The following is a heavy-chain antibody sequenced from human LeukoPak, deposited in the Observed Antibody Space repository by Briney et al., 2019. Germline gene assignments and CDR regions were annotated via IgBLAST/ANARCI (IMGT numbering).Heavy chain of an antibody. CDR3: ARDGRGGHNDF. CDR2: IKEDGTEQ. V-gene: IGHV3-7*01. J-gene: IGHJ4*02. CDR1: GFIFSRHS. D-gene: IGHD4-23*01. Sequence: GGSLRLSCAVSGFIFSRHSMGWIRQAPGKGLEWVAKIKEDGTEQYYVDSVKGRFTISRDNAKNSLFLQMDGLRVDDTAVYFCARDGRGGHNDFWGQGTLITVS.